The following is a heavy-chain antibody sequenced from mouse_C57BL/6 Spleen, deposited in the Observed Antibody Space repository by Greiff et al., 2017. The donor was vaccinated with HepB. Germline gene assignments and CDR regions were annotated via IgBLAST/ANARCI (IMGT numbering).Heavy chain of an antibody. CDR1: GYTFTSYW. D-gene: IGHD3-2*02. Sequence: QVQLQQPGAELVKPGASVKMSCKASGYTFTSYWITWVKQRPGQGLEWIGDIYPGSGSTNYNEKFKSKATLTVDTSSSTAYMQLSSLTSEDSAVYDWARGGQLRLRKAMDYWGQGTSVTVSS. V-gene: IGHV1-55*01. J-gene: IGHJ4*01. CDR2: IYPGSGST. CDR3: ARGGQLRLRKAMDY.